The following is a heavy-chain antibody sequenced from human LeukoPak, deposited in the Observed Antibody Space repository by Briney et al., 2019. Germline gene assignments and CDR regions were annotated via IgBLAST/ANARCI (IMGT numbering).Heavy chain of an antibody. V-gene: IGHV4-39*01. J-gene: IGHJ5*02. CDR2: IYYSGST. CDR1: DGSISSSSYY. CDR3: ARGPGHYYDSSGYYYRANWFDP. Sequence: PSETLSLTCTVSDGSISSSSYYWGWIRQPPGKGLEWIGSIYYSGSTYYNPSLKSRVTISVDTSKNQFSLKLSSVTAADTAVYYCARGPGHYYDSSGYYYRANWFDPWGQGTLVTVSS. D-gene: IGHD3-22*01.